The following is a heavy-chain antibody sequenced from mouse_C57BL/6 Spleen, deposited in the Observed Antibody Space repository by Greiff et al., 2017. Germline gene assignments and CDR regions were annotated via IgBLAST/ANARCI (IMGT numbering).Heavy chain of an antibody. D-gene: IGHD3-2*02. CDR2: IYPGDGDT. CDR1: GYAFSSYW. J-gene: IGHJ3*01. Sequence: QVHVKQSGAELVKPGASVKISCKASGYAFSSYWMNWVKQRPGKGLEWIGQIYPGDGDTNYNGKFKGKATLTADKSSSTAYMQLSSLTSEDSAVYFCASQGDSSGLAWFAYWGQGTLVTVSA. CDR3: ASQGDSSGLAWFAY. V-gene: IGHV1-80*01.